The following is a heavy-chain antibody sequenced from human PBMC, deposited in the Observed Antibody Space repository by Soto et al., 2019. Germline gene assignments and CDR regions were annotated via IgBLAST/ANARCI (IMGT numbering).Heavy chain of an antibody. V-gene: IGHV3-23*01. CDR2: ISGSGGST. CDR1: GFTFSSYA. J-gene: IGHJ4*02. CDR3: AKTRYFDWSNPVDY. D-gene: IGHD3-9*01. Sequence: GSLRLSCAASGFTFSSYAMSWVRQAPGKGLEWVSAISGSGGSTYYADSVKGRFTISRDNSKNTLYLQMNSLRAEDTAAYYCAKTRYFDWSNPVDYWGQGTLVTVSS.